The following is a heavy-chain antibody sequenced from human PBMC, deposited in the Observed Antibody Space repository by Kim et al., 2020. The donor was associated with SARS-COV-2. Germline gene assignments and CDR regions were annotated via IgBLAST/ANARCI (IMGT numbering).Heavy chain of an antibody. CDR3: AGVGAVAGIVSGIDP. V-gene: IGHV4-34*01. CDR1: GGSFSGYY. D-gene: IGHD6-19*01. J-gene: IGHJ5*02. Sequence: SETLSLTCAVYGGSFSGYYWSWIRQPPGKGLEWIGEINHSGSTNYNPSLKSRVTISVDTSKNQFSLKLSSVTAADTAVYYCAGVGAVAGIVSGIDPWGQGTLVTVSS. CDR2: INHSGST.